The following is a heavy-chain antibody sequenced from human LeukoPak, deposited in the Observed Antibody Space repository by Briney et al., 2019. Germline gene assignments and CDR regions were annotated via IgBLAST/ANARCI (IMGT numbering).Heavy chain of an antibody. CDR2: ISGSGGST. D-gene: IGHD3-22*01. V-gene: IGHV3-23*01. CDR1: GFTFSSYA. J-gene: IGHJ4*02. CDR3: AKYVSYYYDSSTYYPSQGYFDY. Sequence: GGSLRLSCAASGFTFSSYAMSWVRQAPGKGLEWVSAISGSGGSTYYADSVKGRFTISRDNSKNTLYLQMNSLRAEDTAVYYCAKYVSYYYDSSTYYPSQGYFDYWGQGTLVTVSS.